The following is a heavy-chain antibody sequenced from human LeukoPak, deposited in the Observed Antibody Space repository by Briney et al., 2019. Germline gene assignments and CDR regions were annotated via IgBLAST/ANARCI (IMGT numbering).Heavy chain of an antibody. Sequence: ASVKVSCKASGYTFTGYYMHWVRQAPGQGLEWMGWINPNSGGTNYAQKFQGRVTMTRDTSISTAYMELSRLRSDGTAVYYCARDDGYCSGGSCYGGELTAPFDYWGQGTLVTVSS. V-gene: IGHV1-2*02. J-gene: IGHJ4*02. CDR3: ARDDGYCSGGSCYGGELTAPFDY. D-gene: IGHD2-15*01. CDR1: GYTFTGYY. CDR2: INPNSGGT.